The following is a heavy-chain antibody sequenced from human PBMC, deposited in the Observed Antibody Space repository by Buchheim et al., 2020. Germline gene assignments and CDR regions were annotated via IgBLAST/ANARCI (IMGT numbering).Heavy chain of an antibody. CDR1: GGSFSGYY. V-gene: IGHV4-34*01. Sequence: QVQLQQWGAGLLKPSETLSLTCAVYGGSFSGYYWSWIRQPPGKGLEWIGEINHSGSTNYNPSLKSRVTISVDPSKNQFSLKLSSVTAADTAVYYCARHFYDFWSGYYSSTFDYWGQGTL. D-gene: IGHD3-3*01. CDR3: ARHFYDFWSGYYSSTFDY. J-gene: IGHJ4*02. CDR2: INHSGST.